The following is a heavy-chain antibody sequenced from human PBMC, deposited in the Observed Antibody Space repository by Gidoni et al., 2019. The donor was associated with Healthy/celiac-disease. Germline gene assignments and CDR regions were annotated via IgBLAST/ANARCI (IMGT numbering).Heavy chain of an antibody. CDR1: GDSINGYY. Sequence: QVQLQESGPGLVKPSETLSLTCTVSGDSINGYYWSWVRQPPGKGLEWIGYMYYSGSTNYSPSLKSRVTTSVDTSKNQFSLRLSSVTAADTAVYYCARRTPAETYHSNGKNYDYGMDVWGQGTTVTVSS. CDR3: ARRTPAETYHSNGKNYDYGMDV. J-gene: IGHJ6*02. V-gene: IGHV4-59*01. CDR2: MYYSGST. D-gene: IGHD2-2*01.